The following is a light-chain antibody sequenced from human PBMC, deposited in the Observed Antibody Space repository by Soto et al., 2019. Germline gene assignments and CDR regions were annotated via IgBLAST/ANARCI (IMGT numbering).Light chain of an antibody. V-gene: IGKV3-11*01. J-gene: IGKJ5*01. CDR2: DAS. CDR3: QQRSNWPIT. CDR1: PSVSSY. Sequence: EIVLTQSPATLSLSPGERATLSCRASPSVSSYLAWYQQKPGQAPMLLIYDASNRATGIPARFSGSGSGTDFTLTISSLEPEDFAVYYCQQRSNWPITFGQGTRLEIK.